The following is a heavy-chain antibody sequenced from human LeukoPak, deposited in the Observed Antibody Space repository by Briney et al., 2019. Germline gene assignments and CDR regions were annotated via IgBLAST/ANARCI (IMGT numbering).Heavy chain of an antibody. J-gene: IGHJ4*02. CDR3: ARPWNPQTTVTPVDY. D-gene: IGHD4-17*01. CDR1: GFTFSSYS. CDR2: ISGSTGTI. Sequence: GGSLRLSCAASGFTFSSYSMSWVRQAPGKGLEWVSYISGSTGTIYYADSVKGRFTISRDNAKNSLYLQMNSLRDEDTAVYYCARPWNPQTTVTPVDYWGQGTLATVSS. V-gene: IGHV3-48*02.